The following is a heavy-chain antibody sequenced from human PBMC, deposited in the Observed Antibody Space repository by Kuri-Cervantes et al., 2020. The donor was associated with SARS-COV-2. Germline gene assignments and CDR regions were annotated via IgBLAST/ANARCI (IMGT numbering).Heavy chain of an antibody. D-gene: IGHD6-19*01. CDR1: GFTFDDYG. J-gene: IGHJ4*02. CDR3: AKGHNSGWHKPPIDY. CDR2: INWNGGST. V-gene: IGHV3-20*04. Sequence: GESLKISCAASGFTFDDYGMSWVRQAPGKGLEWVSRINWNGGSTGYADSVKGRFTISRDNSKNTLYLQMDSLRAEDTAVYYCAKGHNSGWHKPPIDYWGQGALVTVSS.